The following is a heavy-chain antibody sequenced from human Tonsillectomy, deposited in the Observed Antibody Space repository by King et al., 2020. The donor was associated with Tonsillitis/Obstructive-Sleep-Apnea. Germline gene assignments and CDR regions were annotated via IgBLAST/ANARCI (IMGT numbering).Heavy chain of an antibody. V-gene: IGHV4-59*01. J-gene: IGHJ6*02. Sequence: QLQESGPGLVKPSETLSLTCIVSGGSISSYYWSWIRQPPGKGLEWIGYIYYSGSANYNPSLKSRVTISIDTSKNQFSLKLSSVTAAATAVYYCARDRTHYYYGMDVWGQGTTVTVSS. CDR3: ARDRTHYYYGMDV. CDR1: GGSISSYY. D-gene: IGHD2-2*01. CDR2: IYYSGSA.